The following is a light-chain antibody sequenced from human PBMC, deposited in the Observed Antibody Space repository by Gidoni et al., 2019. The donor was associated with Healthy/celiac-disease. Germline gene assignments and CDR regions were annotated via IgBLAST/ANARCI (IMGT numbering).Light chain of an antibody. Sequence: SSELTQDPAGSVALGQTVRITCQGDSLRSYYASWYQQKPGQAPVLVIYGKNNRPSGIPDRFSGSSSGNTASLTITGAQAEDEADYYCNSRDSSGNHHWVFGGGTKLTVL. CDR2: GKN. J-gene: IGLJ3*02. V-gene: IGLV3-19*01. CDR3: NSRDSSGNHHWV. CDR1: SLRSYY.